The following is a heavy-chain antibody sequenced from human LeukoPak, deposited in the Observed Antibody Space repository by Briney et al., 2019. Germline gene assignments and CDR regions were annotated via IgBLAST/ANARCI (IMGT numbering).Heavy chain of an antibody. Sequence: GGSLRLSCAASGFTFSSYAMSWVRQAPGKGLEWVSAISGSGGSTYYADSVKGRFTISRDNSKNTLYLQMNSLRAEDTAVYYCAKDDILTGYWNWFDPWGQGTLVTVSS. J-gene: IGHJ5*02. D-gene: IGHD3-9*01. CDR1: GFTFSSYA. V-gene: IGHV3-23*01. CDR3: AKDDILTGYWNWFDP. CDR2: ISGSGGST.